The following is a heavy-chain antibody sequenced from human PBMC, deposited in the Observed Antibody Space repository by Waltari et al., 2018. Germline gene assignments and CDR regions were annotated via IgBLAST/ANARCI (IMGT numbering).Heavy chain of an antibody. CDR1: GGSISIGSSY. CDR3: ARDAFLAYCGGDCSN. J-gene: IGHJ4*02. Sequence: QVQLQESGPGLVKPSQTLSLTCTVSGGSISIGSSYWSWIRQPAGKGLEWIGRIYTSGSTNYNPSLKSRVTISVDTSKNQFSLKLSSVTAADTAVYYCARDAFLAYCGGDCSNWGQGTLVTVSS. V-gene: IGHV4-61*02. D-gene: IGHD2-21*02. CDR2: IYTSGST.